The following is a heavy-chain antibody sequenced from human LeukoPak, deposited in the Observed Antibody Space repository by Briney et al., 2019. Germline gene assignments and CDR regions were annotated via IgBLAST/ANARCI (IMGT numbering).Heavy chain of an antibody. CDR3: AREGYDSSGYFWFDY. CDR2: ISYDGSNK. CDR1: GFTFSSYA. Sequence: PGRSLRLSCAASGFTFSSYAMHWVRQAPGKGLEWVAVISYDGSNKYYADSVKGRFTVSRDNSKNTLYLQMNSLRAEDTAVYYCAREGYDSSGYFWFDYWGQGTLVTVSS. J-gene: IGHJ4*02. D-gene: IGHD3-22*01. V-gene: IGHV3-30*07.